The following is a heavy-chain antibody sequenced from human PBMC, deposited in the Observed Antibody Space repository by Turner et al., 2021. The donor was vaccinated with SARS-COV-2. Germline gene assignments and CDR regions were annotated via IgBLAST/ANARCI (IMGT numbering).Heavy chain of an antibody. D-gene: IGHD1-26*01. CDR3: AKYGLGSSSLFDTNLDS. V-gene: IGHV3-9*01. J-gene: IGHJ4*02. CDR1: GFTFDDYA. Sequence: EVQLVESGGGLVQPGRSLRLSCAASGFTFDDYAMHWVRQAPGKGLEWVSGISWNSGSIGYADSVKSRFTISRDNAKNSLYLQMNSLRAEDTALYYCAKYGLGSSSLFDTNLDSWGQGTLVTVSS. CDR2: ISWNSGSI.